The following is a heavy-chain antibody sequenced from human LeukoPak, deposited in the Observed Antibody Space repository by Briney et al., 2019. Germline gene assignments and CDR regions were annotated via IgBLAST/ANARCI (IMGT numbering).Heavy chain of an antibody. J-gene: IGHJ5*02. D-gene: IGHD4-17*01. CDR1: GGTFSSYA. Sequence: ASVKVSCKASGGTFSSYAISWVRQAPGQGLEWMGIINASGGSTSYAQKFQDRVTMTRDTSTGTVYMELSSLRSEDTAVYYCARGNDYSDINWFDPWGQGTLVTVSS. CDR2: INASGGST. CDR3: ARGNDYSDINWFDP. V-gene: IGHV1-46*01.